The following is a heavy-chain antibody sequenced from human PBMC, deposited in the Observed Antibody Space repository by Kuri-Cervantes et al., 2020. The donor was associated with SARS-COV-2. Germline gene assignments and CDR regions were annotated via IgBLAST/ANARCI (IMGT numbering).Heavy chain of an antibody. J-gene: IGHJ1*01. CDR2: ISGSSGYI. V-gene: IGHV3-21*01. Sequence: GGSLRLSCTASGFTISSYTLTWVRQAPGKGLEWVSSISGSSGYIYYADSVKGRFTISRDNARNSLFLQMNRLRDEDTAVYYCARGRPSIWASLQHWGQGTLVIVSS. D-gene: IGHD3-16*01. CDR1: GFTISSYT. CDR3: ARGRPSIWASLQH.